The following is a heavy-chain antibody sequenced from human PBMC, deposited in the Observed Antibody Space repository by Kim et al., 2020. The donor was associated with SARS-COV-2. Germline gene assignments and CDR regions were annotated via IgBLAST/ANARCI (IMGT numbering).Heavy chain of an antibody. J-gene: IGHJ5*02. D-gene: IGHD6-19*01. CDR1: GYTFTSYA. Sequence: ASVKVSCKASGYTFTSYAMHWVRQAPGQRLEWMGWINAGNGNTKYSQKFQGRVTITRDTSASTAYMELSSLRSEDTAVYYCARSFVAVAAQRGNWFDPWGQGTLVTVSS. V-gene: IGHV1-3*01. CDR2: INAGNGNT. CDR3: ARSFVAVAAQRGNWFDP.